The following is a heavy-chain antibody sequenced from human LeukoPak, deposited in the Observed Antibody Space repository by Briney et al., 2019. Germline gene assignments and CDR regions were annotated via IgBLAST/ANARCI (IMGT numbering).Heavy chain of an antibody. V-gene: IGHV2-5*02. CDR2: IYWDDDK. J-gene: IGHJ4*02. D-gene: IGHD2-8*01. CDR3: AHSDVLRVYAPCFDY. Sequence: SGPTLVKPTQTLTLTCTFSGVSLSTSGGGGGWIRQPPGKALEWLALIYWDDDKRYSPSRKSRLTITKATSKNQVVLTLTNMDPVDTATYSCAHSDVLRVYAPCFDYWGQGTLVTVSS. CDR1: GVSLSTSGGG.